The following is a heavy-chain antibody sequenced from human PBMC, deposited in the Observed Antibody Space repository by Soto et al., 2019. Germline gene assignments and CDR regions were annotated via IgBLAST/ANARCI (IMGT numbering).Heavy chain of an antibody. D-gene: IGHD6-13*01. CDR2: INHSGST. Sequence: PPETLSLTCAVYGGFFSGYYWSWIRQPPGKGLEWIGEINHSGSTNYKPSLKSRVTISVDTSKNQFSLKLNSVTAADTAVYYCARGGPRLMSSNWRYYSYYTDVWGNGTTVTVSS. CDR1: GGFFSGYY. J-gene: IGHJ6*03. CDR3: ARGGPRLMSSNWRYYSYYTDV. V-gene: IGHV4-34*01.